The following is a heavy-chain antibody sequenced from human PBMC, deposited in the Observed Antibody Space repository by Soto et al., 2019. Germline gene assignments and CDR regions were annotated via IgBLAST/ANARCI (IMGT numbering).Heavy chain of an antibody. V-gene: IGHV4-34*01. CDR2: INHSGST. CDR1: GGSISSYY. J-gene: IGHJ4*02. CDR3: ARQPHTYYYDSSGSEFDY. Sequence: SETLSLTCTVSGGSISSYYWSWIRQPAGKGLEWIGEINHSGSTNYNPSLKSRVTISVDTSKNQFSLKLSSVTAADTAVYYCARQPHTYYYDSSGSEFDYWGQGTLVTVSS. D-gene: IGHD3-22*01.